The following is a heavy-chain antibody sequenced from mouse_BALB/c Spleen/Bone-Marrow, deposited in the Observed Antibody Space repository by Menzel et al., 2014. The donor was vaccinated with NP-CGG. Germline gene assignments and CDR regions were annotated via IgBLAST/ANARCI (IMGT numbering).Heavy chain of an antibody. V-gene: IGHV5-9-3*01. CDR1: GFTFSSYA. CDR3: ARRGYGNYVGYAMDY. J-gene: IGHJ4*01. CDR2: ISSGGSYT. D-gene: IGHD2-10*02. Sequence: EVQLVESGGGLVKPGGSLKPSCAASGFTFSSYAMSWVRQTPEKRLEWVATISSGGSYTYYPDSVKGRFTISRDNAKNTLYLQMSSLRSEDTAMYYCARRGYGNYVGYAMDYWGQGTSVTVSS.